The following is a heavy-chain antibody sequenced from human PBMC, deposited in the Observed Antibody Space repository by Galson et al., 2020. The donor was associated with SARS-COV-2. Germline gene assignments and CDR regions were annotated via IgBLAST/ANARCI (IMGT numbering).Heavy chain of an antibody. CDR2: ISSSSSYI. J-gene: IGHJ4*02. CDR1: GFNFSSYS. V-gene: IGHV3-21*01. CDR3: ARDSGLSYFDY. Sequence: GGSLRLSCAASGFNFSSYSMNWVRQAPGKGLEWVSSISSSSSYIYYADSVKGRFTISRDNAKNSLYLQMNSLRAEDTAVYYCARDSGLSYFDYWGQGTLVTVSS. D-gene: IGHD3-10*01.